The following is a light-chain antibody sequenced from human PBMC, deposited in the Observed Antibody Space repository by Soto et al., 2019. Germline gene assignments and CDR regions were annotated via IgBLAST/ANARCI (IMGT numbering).Light chain of an antibody. J-gene: IGKJ5*01. CDR2: GAS. V-gene: IGKV3D-7*01. CDR3: QQDYKLPIT. CDR1: QSVSSSY. Sequence: PGARVTISFSASQSVSSSYLTWYQQKPGQAPRLLIYGASTRATSIPARFSGSGSGTDFTLTISSLQPEDFAVYYCQQDYKLPITFGQGTRLEIK.